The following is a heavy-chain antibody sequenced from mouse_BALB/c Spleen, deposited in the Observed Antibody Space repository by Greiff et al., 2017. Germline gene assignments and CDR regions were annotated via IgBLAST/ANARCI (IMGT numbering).Heavy chain of an antibody. CDR1: GYTFTDYV. V-gene: IGHV1-77*01. CDR3: ANYDYDEGDYAMDY. J-gene: IGHJ4*01. Sequence: VQLVESGPELVKPGASVKMSCKASGYTFTDYVISWVKQRTGQGLEWIGEIYPGSGSTYYNEKFKGKATLTADKSSNTAYMQLSSLTSEDSAVYFCANYDYDEGDYAMDYWGQGTSVTVSS. CDR2: IYPGSGST. D-gene: IGHD2-4*01.